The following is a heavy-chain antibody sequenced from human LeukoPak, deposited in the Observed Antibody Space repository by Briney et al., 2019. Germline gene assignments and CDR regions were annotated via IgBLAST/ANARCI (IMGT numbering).Heavy chain of an antibody. CDR3: VKDQTSHWYYFDY. V-gene: IGHV3-64D*06. Sequence: GGSLRLSCSASGFTFSSYAMHWVRQAPGKGLEYVSAISSNGGSTYYADSVKGRFTISRDNSKNALYLQMSSLRAEDTAVYYCVKDQTSHWYYFDYWGQGTLVTVSS. D-gene: IGHD2-2*01. J-gene: IGHJ4*02. CDR1: GFTFSSYA. CDR2: ISSNGGST.